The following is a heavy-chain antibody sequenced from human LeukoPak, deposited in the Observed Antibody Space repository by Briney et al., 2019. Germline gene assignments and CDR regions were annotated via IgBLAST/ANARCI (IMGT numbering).Heavy chain of an antibody. J-gene: IGHJ4*02. CDR3: ARDMYYDSSGYPY. V-gene: IGHV1-2*02. CDR1: VYTLTVYY. CDR2: INPNSGGT. Sequence: ASVRVSPKASVYTLTVYYMHWGRQAPRQGGGRMGWINPNSGGTNDAQKFQGRVTMTRDTSISTAYMELSRLRSDDTAVYYCARDMYYDSSGYPYWGQGTLVTVSS. D-gene: IGHD3-22*01.